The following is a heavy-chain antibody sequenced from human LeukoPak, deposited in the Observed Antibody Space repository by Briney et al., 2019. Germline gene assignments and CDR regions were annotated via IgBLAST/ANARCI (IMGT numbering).Heavy chain of an antibody. V-gene: IGHV4-39*07. CDR1: GGSISSSSYY. CDR2: IYYSGST. J-gene: IGHJ4*02. D-gene: IGHD3-3*01. CDR3: ARGWFWSGYYYFDY. Sequence: SETPSLTCTVSGGSISSSSYYWGWIRQPPGKGLEWIGSIYYSGSTYYNPSLKSRVTISVDTSKNQFSLKLSSVTAADTAVYYCARGWFWSGYYYFDYWGQGTLVTVSS.